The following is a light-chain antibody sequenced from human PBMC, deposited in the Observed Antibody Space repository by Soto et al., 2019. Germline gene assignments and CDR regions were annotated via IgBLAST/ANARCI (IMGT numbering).Light chain of an antibody. J-gene: IGKJ2*01. Sequence: DIQMTQSPSTLSASVGDRVTITCRASQSISTYLAWYQQKPGKAPRLLIYKASSLQSGVPSRFSGSGSGTEFTLTITSLQPDDFATYYCQQYNSYPYTFGQGTKLEIK. CDR2: KAS. CDR3: QQYNSYPYT. V-gene: IGKV1-5*03. CDR1: QSISTY.